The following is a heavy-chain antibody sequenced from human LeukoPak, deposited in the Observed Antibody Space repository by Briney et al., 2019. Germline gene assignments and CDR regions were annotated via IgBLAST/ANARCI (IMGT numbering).Heavy chain of an antibody. V-gene: IGHV4-39*01. Sequence: SETLSLTCTVSGGSISSSSYYWGWIRQPPGKGLEWIGSIYYLESSYYNPSLKSRVTRSVDTSKNQFSLKLSSVTAADTAVYYCASAAYYSSTSCYWFDPWGQGTLVTVSS. CDR2: IYYLESS. CDR1: GGSISSSSYY. D-gene: IGHD2-2*01. J-gene: IGHJ5*02. CDR3: ASAAYYSSTSCYWFDP.